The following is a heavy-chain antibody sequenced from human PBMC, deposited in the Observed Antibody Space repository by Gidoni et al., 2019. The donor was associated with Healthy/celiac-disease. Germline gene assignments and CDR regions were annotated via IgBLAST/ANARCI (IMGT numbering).Heavy chain of an antibody. CDR3: AVGATGVYYYYGMDV. CDR2: ISGSGGST. J-gene: IGHJ6*02. D-gene: IGHD1-26*01. V-gene: IGHV3-23*01. CDR1: GFTFSSYA. Sequence: EVPLLESGGGLVQPGGSLRLSCAASGFTFSSYAMSWVRQAPGKGLELVSAISGSGGSTYYADSVKGRFTISRDNSKNTLYLQMNSLRAEDTAVYYCAVGATGVYYYYGMDVWGQGTTVTVSS.